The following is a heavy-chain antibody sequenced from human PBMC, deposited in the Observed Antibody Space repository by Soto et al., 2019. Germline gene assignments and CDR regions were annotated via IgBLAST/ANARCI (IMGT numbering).Heavy chain of an antibody. V-gene: IGHV4-59*01. J-gene: IGHJ4*02. CDR1: GDSIGSFY. Sequence: QVQLQESGPGLVKPSETLSLTCTVSGDSIGSFYWSWVRQPPGKGLEWIGYIFYTGRASYNPSLKSLVTLSVYTSKNQFSLKLNSVTAAHPAVYYCARGLFPSVCEARWRQRTLVNVSS. D-gene: IGHD1-26*01. CDR2: IFYTGRA. CDR3: ARGLFPSVCEAR.